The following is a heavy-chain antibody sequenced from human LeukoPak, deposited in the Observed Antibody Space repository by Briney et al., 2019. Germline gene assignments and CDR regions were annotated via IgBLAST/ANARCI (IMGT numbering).Heavy chain of an antibody. J-gene: IGHJ4*02. D-gene: IGHD3-9*01. CDR1: GFTVSSDS. Sequence: GGSLRLSCTVSGFTVSSDSMSWVRQAPGKGLEWVSFIYSGGSTHYSDSVKGRFTISRDNSKNTLYLQMNSLRAEDTAVYYCTTEHLLRYFDWLPPHDYWGQGTLVTVSS. CDR3: TTEHLLRYFDWLPPHDY. CDR2: IYSGGST. V-gene: IGHV3-53*01.